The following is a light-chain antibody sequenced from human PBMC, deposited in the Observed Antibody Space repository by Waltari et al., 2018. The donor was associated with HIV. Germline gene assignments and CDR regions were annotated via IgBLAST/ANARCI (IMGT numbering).Light chain of an antibody. CDR1: RSNIGAVYF. J-gene: IGLJ2*01. CDR3: QSYDSSLRASV. Sequence: QSALTQPPSVSGAPGQRVPISCTGNRSNIGAVYFLHWYQHPPGTAPKLLVYSDINRPSGVPDRFSGSKSGTSASLVITGLQAEDEADYYCQSYDSSLRASVFGGGTKLTVL. CDR2: SDI. V-gene: IGLV1-40*01.